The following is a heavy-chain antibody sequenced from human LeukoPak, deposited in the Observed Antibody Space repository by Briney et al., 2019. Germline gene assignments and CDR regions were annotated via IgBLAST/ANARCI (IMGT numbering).Heavy chain of an antibody. CDR1: GGSISSYY. Sequence: SETLFLTCTVSGGSISSYYWSWIRQPPGKGLEWIGYIYYSGSTNYNPSLKSRVTISVDTSKNQFSLKLSSVTAADTAVYYCARGLVWDAFDIWGQGTMVTVSS. V-gene: IGHV4-59*01. CDR3: ARGLVWDAFDI. D-gene: IGHD6-19*01. J-gene: IGHJ3*02. CDR2: IYYSGST.